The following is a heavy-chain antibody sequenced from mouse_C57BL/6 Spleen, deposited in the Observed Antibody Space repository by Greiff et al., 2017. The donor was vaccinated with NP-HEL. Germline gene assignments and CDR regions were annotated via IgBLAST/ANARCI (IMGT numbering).Heavy chain of an antibody. V-gene: IGHV1-66*01. CDR2: IYPGSGNT. J-gene: IGHJ2*01. CDR3: ARGYYDYDRVFDY. Sequence: QVQLQQSGPELVKPGASVKISCKASGYSFTSYYIHWVKQRPGQGLEWIGWIYPGSGNTKYNEKFKGKATLTADTSSSTAYMQLSSLTSEDSAVYYCARGYYDYDRVFDYWGQGTTLTVSS. CDR1: GYSFTSYY. D-gene: IGHD2-4*01.